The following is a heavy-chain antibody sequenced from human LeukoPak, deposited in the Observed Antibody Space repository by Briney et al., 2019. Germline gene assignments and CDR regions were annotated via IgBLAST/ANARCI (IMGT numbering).Heavy chain of an antibody. CDR1: GFTFSDYY. V-gene: IGHV3-11*04. Sequence: PGGSLRLSCAASGFTFSDYYMSWIRQAPGKGLEWVSYISSSGSTIYYADSVKGRFTISRDNAKNSLYLQMNNLRAEDTAVYYCAREVYDFWSGYTTGVDYWGQGTLVTVSS. CDR3: AREVYDFWSGYTTGVDY. CDR2: ISSSGSTI. J-gene: IGHJ4*02. D-gene: IGHD3-3*01.